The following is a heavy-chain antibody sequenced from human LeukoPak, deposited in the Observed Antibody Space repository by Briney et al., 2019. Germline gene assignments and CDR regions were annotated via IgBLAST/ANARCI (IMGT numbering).Heavy chain of an antibody. CDR1: GFTFSGNW. V-gene: IGHV3-7*01. J-gene: IGHJ4*02. CDR3: AKLLGTATTYDS. D-gene: IGHD5-24*01. CDR2: INPDGSQK. Sequence: GGSLTLSCEASGFTFSGNWMSWVRRAPGKGLEWVASINPDGSQKLYVDSVKGRFTISRDNTKSSLYLQMNSLGAEDTAMYYCAKLLGTATTYDSWGQGTRVTVSS.